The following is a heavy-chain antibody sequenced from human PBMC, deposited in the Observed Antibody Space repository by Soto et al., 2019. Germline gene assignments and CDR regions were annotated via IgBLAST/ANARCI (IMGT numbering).Heavy chain of an antibody. CDR2: IYYSGST. V-gene: IGHV4-31*03. J-gene: IGHJ6*03. D-gene: IGHD2-2*01. Sequence: SQMLSHPCPVSYGSISGGGVSLIFNHKHPLKGLEWIGHIYYSGSTYYNPSLKSRVTISVDTSKNQFSLKLSSVTAADTAVYYCAMVTVPAAMPYHYCMDIWGKATTVTVSS. CDR3: AMVTVPAAMPYHYCMDI. CDR1: YGSISGGGVS.